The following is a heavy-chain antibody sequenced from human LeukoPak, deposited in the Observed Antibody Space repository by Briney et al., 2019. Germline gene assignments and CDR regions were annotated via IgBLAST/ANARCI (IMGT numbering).Heavy chain of an antibody. J-gene: IGHJ3*02. D-gene: IGHD2-15*01. CDR3: ARDRTSLGYCSGGSCRYDAFDI. Sequence: SVKVSCKASGGTFSSYAISWVRQAPGQGLEWMGGIIPIFGTANYAKKFQGRVTITTDESTSTAYMELSSLRSEDTAVYYCARDRTSLGYCSGGSCRYDAFDIWGQGTMVTVSS. V-gene: IGHV1-69*05. CDR2: IIPIFGTA. CDR1: GGTFSSYA.